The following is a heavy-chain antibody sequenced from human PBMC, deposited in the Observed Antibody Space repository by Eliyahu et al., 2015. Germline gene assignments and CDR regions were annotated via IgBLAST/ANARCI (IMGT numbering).Heavy chain of an antibody. Sequence: RMNXVRXXTGKXXEWVSYISSSSSTIYYADSVKGRFTISRDNAKNSLYLQMNSLRAEDTAVYYCARGYCSSTSCSPSFDYWGQGTLVTVSS. CDR3: ARGYCSSTSCSPSFDY. D-gene: IGHD2-2*01. V-gene: IGHV3-48*01. CDR2: ISSSSSTI. J-gene: IGHJ4*02. CDR1: R.